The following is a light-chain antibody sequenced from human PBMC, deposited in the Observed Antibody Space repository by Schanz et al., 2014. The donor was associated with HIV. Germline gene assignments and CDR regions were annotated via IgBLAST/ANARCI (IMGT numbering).Light chain of an antibody. Sequence: QSVLTQPPSASGTPGQGVTISCSGRDSNLGSNTVNWYQHLPGSAPKLLIYYDNQRPSGVPDRFSGSKSGTSASLAISGLQSEDEADYYCGTWDDSLKGWVFGGGTKLTVL. V-gene: IGLV1-44*01. J-gene: IGLJ3*02. CDR2: YDN. CDR3: GTWDDSLKGWV. CDR1: DSNLGSNT.